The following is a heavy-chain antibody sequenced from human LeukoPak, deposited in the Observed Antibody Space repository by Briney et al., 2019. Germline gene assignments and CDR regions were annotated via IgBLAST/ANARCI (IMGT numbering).Heavy chain of an antibody. V-gene: IGHV1-18*01. D-gene: IGHD6-6*01. CDR2: ISAYNGNT. CDR1: GYTFTSYG. J-gene: IGHJ6*03. CDR3: ATARPSGQDYYYYYMDV. Sequence: ASVKVSCKASGYTFTSYGISWVRQAPGQGLEWMGWISAYNGNTNYAQKLQGRVTMTTDTSTSTAYMELRSLRSDDTAVYYCATARPSGQDYYYYYMDVWGKGTTVTVSS.